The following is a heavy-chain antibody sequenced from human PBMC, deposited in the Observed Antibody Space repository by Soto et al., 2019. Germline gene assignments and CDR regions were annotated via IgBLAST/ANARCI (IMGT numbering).Heavy chain of an antibody. D-gene: IGHD6-19*01. CDR2: TYYRSKWYN. Sequence: SQTLSLTCAISGDRVSSNSAAWNWIRQSPSRGLEWLGRTYYRSKWYNDYAVSVKSRITINPDTSKNQFYLQLNSVTPGDTAVYYCARDLRDSSGWRSFDYWGQGTLVTVSS. V-gene: IGHV6-1*01. CDR1: GDRVSSNSAA. CDR3: ARDLRDSSGWRSFDY. J-gene: IGHJ4*02.